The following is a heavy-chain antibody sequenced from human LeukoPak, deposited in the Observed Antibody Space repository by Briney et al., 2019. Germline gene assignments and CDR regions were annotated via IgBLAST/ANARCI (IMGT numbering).Heavy chain of an antibody. V-gene: IGHV3-33*06. CDR2: IWYDGSNK. D-gene: IGHD1-26*01. CDR1: GFTFSNYG. Sequence: GGSLRLXCAASGFTFSNYGMHWVRQAPGKGLEWVAVIWYDGSNKYYADSVKGRFTISRDNSKNTLYLQMNSLRAEDTAVYYCAKPRFKVGATLFDYWGQGTLVTVSS. J-gene: IGHJ4*02. CDR3: AKPRFKVGATLFDY.